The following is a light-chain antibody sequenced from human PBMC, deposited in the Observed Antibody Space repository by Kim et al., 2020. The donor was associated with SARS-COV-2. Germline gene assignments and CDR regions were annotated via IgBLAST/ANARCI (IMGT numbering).Light chain of an antibody. Sequence: VALGQTVRITCKGDSRRSYYGSWYQQKPGQALVLVIYGKNNRPSGIPDRFSGSSSGNTASLTITGAQAEDEADYYCNSRDSSGPVVFGGGTQLTVL. J-gene: IGLJ2*01. CDR1: SRRSYY. V-gene: IGLV3-19*01. CDR2: GKN. CDR3: NSRDSSGPVV.